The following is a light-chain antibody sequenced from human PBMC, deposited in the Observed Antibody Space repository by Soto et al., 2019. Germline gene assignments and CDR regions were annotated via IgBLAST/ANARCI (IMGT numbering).Light chain of an antibody. CDR3: QHHKNYTEA. V-gene: IGKV1-5*03. CDR2: KAS. Sequence: DILMTHSPATLSVSAGDRATLSCRASQTISSWLAWYQQKPGQAPTLLIYKASTLKSGIPSRFSGSGSGTEFTLTISSLQPDDFAIYYCQHHKNYTEAFGQGTKVDIK. CDR1: QTISSW. J-gene: IGKJ1*01.